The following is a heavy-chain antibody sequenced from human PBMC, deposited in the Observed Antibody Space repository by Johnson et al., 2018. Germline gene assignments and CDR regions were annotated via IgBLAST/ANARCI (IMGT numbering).Heavy chain of an antibody. Sequence: QVQLVESGGGVVQPGRSRSLSCVASGFTFSSYGVHWVRQAPGKGLEWVAVVSFDGSNQYFADSVRGRFTISRDNAKNSLYLQMNSLRAEDTSVYYCARERRDGYNPNSDAFDIWGQVTMVTVSS. V-gene: IGHV3-30*03. CDR1: GFTFSSYG. J-gene: IGHJ3*02. CDR3: ARERRDGYNPNSDAFDI. D-gene: IGHD5-24*01. CDR2: VSFDGSNQ.